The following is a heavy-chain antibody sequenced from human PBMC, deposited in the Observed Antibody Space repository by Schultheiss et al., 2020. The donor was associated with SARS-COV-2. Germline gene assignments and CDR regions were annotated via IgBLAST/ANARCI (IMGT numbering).Heavy chain of an antibody. D-gene: IGHD5-18*01. CDR2: ISWNSGSI. CDR1: GFTVSSNY. CDR3: ARETQYSYAFDI. J-gene: IGHJ3*02. Sequence: GGSLRLSCAASGFTVSSNYMSWVRQAPGKGLEWVSGISWNSGSIGYADSVKGRFTISRDNAKNSLYLQMNSLRAEDTAVYYCARETQYSYAFDIWGQGTMVTVSS. V-gene: IGHV3-48*04.